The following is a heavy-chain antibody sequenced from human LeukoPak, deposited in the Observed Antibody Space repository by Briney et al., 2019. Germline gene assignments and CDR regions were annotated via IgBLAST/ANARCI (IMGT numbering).Heavy chain of an antibody. Sequence: SETLSLTCTVSGYSISSGYYWGWFRQPPGKGLEWIGNIYHSGRTYYNPSLKSGVTISVDTSKNQFSLKVSSVTAADTAVYYCARHIGGRYYYYYMDVWGKGTTVTISS. J-gene: IGHJ6*03. CDR3: ARHIGGRYYYYYMDV. D-gene: IGHD2-21*01. V-gene: IGHV4-38-2*02. CDR1: GYSISSGYY. CDR2: IYHSGRT.